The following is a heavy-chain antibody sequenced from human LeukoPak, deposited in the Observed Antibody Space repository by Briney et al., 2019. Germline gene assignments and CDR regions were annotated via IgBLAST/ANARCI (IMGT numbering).Heavy chain of an antibody. Sequence: GGSLRLSCAASGFTFIDYDMHWVRQVIGKGLEWVSAIGIRGDTHYSGSVKGRFTISRENAESSLYLQMNSLRAEDTAVYYCGRDSLGGDYWGQGTLVTVSS. J-gene: IGHJ4*02. CDR2: IGIRGDT. D-gene: IGHD3-16*01. CDR1: GFTFIDYD. V-gene: IGHV3-13*01. CDR3: GRDSLGGDY.